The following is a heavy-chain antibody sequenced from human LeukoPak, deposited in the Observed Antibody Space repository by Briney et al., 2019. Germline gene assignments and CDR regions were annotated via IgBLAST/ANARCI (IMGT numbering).Heavy chain of an antibody. V-gene: IGHV4-38-2*01. D-gene: IGHD3-22*01. Sequence: PSETLSLTCAVSGYSISSGYYWGWIRQPPGKGLEWIGSIYHSGSTYYNPSLKSRVTISVDTSKNQFSLKLSSVTAADTAVYYCARVFYDSSGYYGPDYWYFDLWGRGTLVTVSS. CDR1: GYSISSGYY. CDR3: ARVFYDSSGYYGPDYWYFDL. J-gene: IGHJ2*01. CDR2: IYHSGST.